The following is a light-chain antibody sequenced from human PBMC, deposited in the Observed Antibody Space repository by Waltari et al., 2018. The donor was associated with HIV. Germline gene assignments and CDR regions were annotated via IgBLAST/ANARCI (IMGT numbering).Light chain of an antibody. CDR3: CSCPRSGIRYV. CDR1: RSNVGSDVL. CDR2: EVT. V-gene: IGLV2-23*02. Sequence: QSALTQPASVSGSPGQSITISCTGTRSNVGSDVLVSWYQQHPGEAPKLIIYEVTKRPSGVSNRFSGSKSGNTASLTISGLQAEDEADYYCCSCPRSGIRYVFGTGTKVTVL. J-gene: IGLJ1*01.